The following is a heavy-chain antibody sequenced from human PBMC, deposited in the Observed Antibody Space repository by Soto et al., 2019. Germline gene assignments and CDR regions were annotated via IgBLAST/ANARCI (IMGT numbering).Heavy chain of an antibody. CDR3: ARDLYYSSGRYFDHDAFDI. J-gene: IGHJ3*02. CDR2: ISPHNDRT. V-gene: IGHV1-18*01. Sequence: QVQLVQSGSDVKKPGASVKVSCKASGYNFTSYGISWVRQAPGQGLEWMGWISPHNDRTKYARRFQDRVTMTTETPSGTVYMELGSLRSDDTAVYYCARDLYYSSGRYFDHDAFDIWCQVTVVTVSS. D-gene: IGHD6-19*01. CDR1: GYNFTSYG.